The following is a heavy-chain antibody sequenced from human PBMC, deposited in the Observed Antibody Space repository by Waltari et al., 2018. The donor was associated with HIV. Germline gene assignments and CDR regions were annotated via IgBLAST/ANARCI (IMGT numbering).Heavy chain of an antibody. CDR1: NFSISGRH. J-gene: IGHJ5*02. Sequence: WLIQPGGSLGLSCTASNFSISGRHVTWIRQAPGGSLEWVAVIYPDDTTHYADSVSGRFTISRAKSRTKVFLLMNSLFVDDTATYFCATGVRYYGPWGQGTRVTVSS. CDR2: IYPDDTT. V-gene: IGHV3-53*01. CDR3: ATGVRYYGP. D-gene: IGHD3-22*01.